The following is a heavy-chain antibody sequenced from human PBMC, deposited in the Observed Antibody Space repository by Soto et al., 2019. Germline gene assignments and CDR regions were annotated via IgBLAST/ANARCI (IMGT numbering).Heavy chain of an antibody. J-gene: IGHJ4*02. D-gene: IGHD3-9*01. Sequence: PGGSLRLSCAASGFTFSSYSMNWVRQAPGKGLEWVSSISSSSSYIYYADSVKGRFTISRDNAKNSLYLQMNSLRAEDTAVYYCARLLRYFDWVFDYSGQATLVTVSS. CDR2: ISSSSSYI. CDR3: ARLLRYFDWVFDY. CDR1: GFTFSSYS. V-gene: IGHV3-21*01.